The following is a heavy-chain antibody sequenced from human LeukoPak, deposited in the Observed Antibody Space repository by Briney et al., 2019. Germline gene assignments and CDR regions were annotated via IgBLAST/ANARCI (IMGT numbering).Heavy chain of an antibody. CDR1: GFTFSTYT. J-gene: IGHJ6*03. CDR2: ISSSGRNI. D-gene: IGHD3-16*01. Sequence: PGGSLRLSCAASGFTFSTYTMNWVRQAPGKGLEWVSSISSSGRNIYYADSVKGRFTISRDNAKNSLYLQMNSLRAEDTAVYYCARRSEFGVLYYMDVWGKGTTVTVSS. V-gene: IGHV3-21*01. CDR3: ARRSEFGVLYYMDV.